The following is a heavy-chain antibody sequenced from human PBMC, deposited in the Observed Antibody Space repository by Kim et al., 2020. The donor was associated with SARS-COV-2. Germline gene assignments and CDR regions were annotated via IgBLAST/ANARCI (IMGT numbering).Heavy chain of an antibody. CDR3: ARKVVVHEYFQH. Sequence: YYNPSLKSRVTISVDTSKNQFSLKLSSVTAADTSVYYCARKVVVHEYFQHWGQGTLVTVSS. J-gene: IGHJ1*01. V-gene: IGHV4-30-2*04. D-gene: IGHD2-15*01.